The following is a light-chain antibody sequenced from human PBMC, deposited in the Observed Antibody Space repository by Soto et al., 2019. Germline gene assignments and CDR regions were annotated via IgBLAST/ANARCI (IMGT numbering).Light chain of an antibody. CDR3: HQYNYLHT. CDR1: QGISTY. J-gene: IGKJ2*01. V-gene: IGKV1-5*01. Sequence: DIQMTQSPSSLSASLGDRVTISCRASQGISTYLAWYQQKPGKAPTLLISDVSRLESGVPSRFSGSGSGTEFTLTISCLQPDDFATYYCHQYNYLHTFGQGTKLEIK. CDR2: DVS.